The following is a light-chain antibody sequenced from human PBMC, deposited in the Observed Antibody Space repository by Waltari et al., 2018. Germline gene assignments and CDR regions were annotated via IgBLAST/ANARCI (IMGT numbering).Light chain of an antibody. CDR1: QNIGSW. V-gene: IGKV1-5*03. CDR3: QQYDIYWM. CDR2: KSS. J-gene: IGKJ1*01. Sequence: DIQMTQSPSTLSASVGDRVTITCRASQNIGSWLAWYQQKPGKAPNLLIYKSSDSETGVPSRYSGSGSGTEFTLTISSLQPDDFATYYCQQYDIYWMFGQGTTVEMK.